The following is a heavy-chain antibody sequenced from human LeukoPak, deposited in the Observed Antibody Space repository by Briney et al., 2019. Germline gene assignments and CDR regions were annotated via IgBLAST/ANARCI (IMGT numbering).Heavy chain of an antibody. D-gene: IGHD6-13*01. Sequence: GGSLRLSCAASGFTFSSYSMNWVRQAPGKGLEWVSSISSSSSYIYYADSVKGRFTISRDNAKNSLYLQMNSPRAEDTAVYYCARVRYSSSSRAFDIWGQGTMVTVSS. CDR3: ARVRYSSSSRAFDI. CDR1: GFTFSSYS. V-gene: IGHV3-21*01. J-gene: IGHJ3*02. CDR2: ISSSSSYI.